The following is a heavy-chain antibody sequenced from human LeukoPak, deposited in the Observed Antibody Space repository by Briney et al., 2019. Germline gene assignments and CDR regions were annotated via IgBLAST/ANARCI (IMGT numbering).Heavy chain of an antibody. Sequence: GGSLRLSCAASGFTFSSYAMHWVRQAPGKGLEWVAVISYDGSNKYYADSVKGRFTISRDNSNNTLYLQMNSLRAEDTAVYYCARDYYGSGSSYYFDYWGQGTLVTVSS. V-gene: IGHV3-30*04. CDR3: ARDYYGSGSSYYFDY. J-gene: IGHJ4*02. CDR1: GFTFSSYA. CDR2: ISYDGSNK. D-gene: IGHD3-10*01.